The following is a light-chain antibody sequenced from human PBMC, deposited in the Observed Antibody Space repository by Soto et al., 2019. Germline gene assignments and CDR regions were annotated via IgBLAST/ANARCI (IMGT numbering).Light chain of an antibody. Sequence: QSVLTQPRSVSGSPGQSATISCTGTANDVGGHNYVSWYQQHPGEAPKLLIYDVTERPSGVPDRFSGSKSGNTASLTISGLQTEDEADYYCYSYAGTDTFVFGTVTKVTVL. J-gene: IGLJ1*01. CDR1: ANDVGGHNY. CDR3: YSYAGTDTFV. CDR2: DVT. V-gene: IGLV2-11*01.